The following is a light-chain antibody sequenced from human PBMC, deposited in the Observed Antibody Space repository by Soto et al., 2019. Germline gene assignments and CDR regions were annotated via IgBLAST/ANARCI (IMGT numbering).Light chain of an antibody. Sequence: EIVLTQSPVTLSVSPGERATLSCRTNQNIDNKLAWYQQKPGQTPRLLIFAASTRATDIPARFSGSGSGTDFTFTISSLQSDDFAVYYCQHYYNWPQYTFGHWTKLEIE. CDR2: AAS. CDR1: QNIDNK. V-gene: IGKV3-15*01. CDR3: QHYYNWPQYT. J-gene: IGKJ2*01.